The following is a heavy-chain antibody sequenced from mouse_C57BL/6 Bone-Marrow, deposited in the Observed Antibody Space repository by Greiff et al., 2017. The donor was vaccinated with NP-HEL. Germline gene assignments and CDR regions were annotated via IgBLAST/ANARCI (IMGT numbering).Heavy chain of an antibody. D-gene: IGHD4-1*01. CDR2: INPNNGGT. J-gene: IGHJ2*01. Sequence: VQLQQSGPELVKPGASVKMSCKASGYTFTDYNMHWVKQSHGKSLEWIGYINPNNGGTSYNQKFKGKATLTVNKSSSSAYMELRSLTSEDSAVYYCARSVGTSFDYWGQGTTLTVSS. V-gene: IGHV1-22*01. CDR1: GYTFTDYN. CDR3: ARSVGTSFDY.